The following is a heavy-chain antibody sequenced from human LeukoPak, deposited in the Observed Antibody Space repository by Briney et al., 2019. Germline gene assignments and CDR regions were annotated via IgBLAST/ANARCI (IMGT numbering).Heavy chain of an antibody. CDR2: ISGSSGST. Sequence: PGGSLRLSCAASGFTFSSYAMSWVRQAPGKGLEWVSAISGSSGSTYYADSVKGRFTISRDNSKNTLYLQMSSLRAEDTAVYYCAKARKEYSSSWYSFDYWGQGTLVTVSS. CDR1: GFTFSSYA. CDR3: AKARKEYSSSWYSFDY. D-gene: IGHD6-13*01. V-gene: IGHV3-23*01. J-gene: IGHJ4*02.